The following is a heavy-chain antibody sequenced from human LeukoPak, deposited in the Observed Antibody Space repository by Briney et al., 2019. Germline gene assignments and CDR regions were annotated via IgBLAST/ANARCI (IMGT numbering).Heavy chain of an antibody. V-gene: IGHV3-33*01. D-gene: IGHD6-6*01. CDR3: ARDRMEPWCSSSLDP. Sequence: GGSLRLSCAASGFTFSSYGMHWVRQAPGKGLEWVAVIWYDGSNKYYADSVKGRFTISRDNSKNTLYLQMNSLRAEDTAVYYCARDRMEPWCSSSLDPWGQGTLVTVSS. CDR2: IWYDGSNK. J-gene: IGHJ5*02. CDR1: GFTFSSYG.